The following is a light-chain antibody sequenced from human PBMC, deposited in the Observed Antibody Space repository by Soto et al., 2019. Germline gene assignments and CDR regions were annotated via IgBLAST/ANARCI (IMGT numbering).Light chain of an antibody. CDR2: DAS. CDR3: QQYNTYSPERT. CDR1: QSIGRW. Sequence: DIQITQSPSTLSAFVGDRVTITFRASQSIGRWLAWYQQKPGKAPKLLIYDASSLESGVPSRFSGSGSGTEFTLTISSLQPDDFATYYCQQYNTYSPERTFGQGTKV. V-gene: IGKV1-5*01. J-gene: IGKJ1*01.